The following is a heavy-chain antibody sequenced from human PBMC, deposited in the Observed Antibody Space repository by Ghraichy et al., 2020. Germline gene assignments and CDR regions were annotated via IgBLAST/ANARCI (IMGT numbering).Heavy chain of an antibody. J-gene: IGHJ4*02. V-gene: IGHV6-1*01. D-gene: IGHD7-27*01. Sequence: SQTLSLTCAISGDSVSRNTAAWNWVRQSPSGGLEWLGRTYHRSQWYDDYAESVKGRIVVKPDTSKNQFSLQLNPVTPEDTAVYFCTRDVWGFDLWGQGILVTVSS. CDR2: TYHRSQWYD. CDR1: GDSVSRNTAA. CDR3: TRDVWGFDL.